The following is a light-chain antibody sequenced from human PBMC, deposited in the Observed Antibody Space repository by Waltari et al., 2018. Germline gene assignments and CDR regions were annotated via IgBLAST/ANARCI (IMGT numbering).Light chain of an antibody. CDR2: DAS. Sequence: DIHMTQSPSSLSAPVGERGTITCQASQDIKKSLNWFHQKPGKAPKVLIFDASNSQTGAPSRFSGSGSGTDFTFTISSLQPEDMGTYYCQQYHSVPLTFGGGTKVEI. J-gene: IGKJ4*01. V-gene: IGKV1-33*01. CDR3: QQYHSVPLT. CDR1: QDIKKS.